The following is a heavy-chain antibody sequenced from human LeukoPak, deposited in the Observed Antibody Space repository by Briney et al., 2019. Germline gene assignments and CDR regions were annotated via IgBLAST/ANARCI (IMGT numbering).Heavy chain of an antibody. Sequence: GESLKISCKGSGYSFTSYWIGWVRQMPGKGLEWMGIIYPGDSDTRYSPSFQGQVIISADKSVSTAYLQWSSLKASDTAMYYCARWEVPAAKGYFDYWGQGTLVTVSS. CDR2: IYPGDSDT. J-gene: IGHJ4*02. V-gene: IGHV5-51*01. CDR1: GYSFTSYW. CDR3: ARWEVPAAKGYFDY. D-gene: IGHD2-2*01.